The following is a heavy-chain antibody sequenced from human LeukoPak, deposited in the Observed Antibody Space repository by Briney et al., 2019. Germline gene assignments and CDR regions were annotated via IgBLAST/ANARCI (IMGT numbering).Heavy chain of an antibody. CDR3: ARDRSYDSQDY. J-gene: IGHJ4*02. V-gene: IGHV3-30*02. Sequence: GGSLRLSCAASGFTFSSYGMHWVRQAPGKGLEWVTFISYDGSNTYYADSVKGRFTISRDNSKNTLYLQMNSLRAEDTAVYYCARDRSYDSQDYWGQGTLVTVSS. CDR2: ISYDGSNT. CDR1: GFTFSSYG. D-gene: IGHD3-22*01.